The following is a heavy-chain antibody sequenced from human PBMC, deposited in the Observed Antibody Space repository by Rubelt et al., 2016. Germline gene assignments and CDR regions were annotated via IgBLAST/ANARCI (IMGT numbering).Heavy chain of an antibody. CDR1: GFTLSTYS. V-gene: IGHV3-66*02. CDR3: PIISGCRHPKDNSPVVLACLITGYHPTSVTVTWY. Sequence: EVQLVESGGGLVQPGGSLRLSCAAFGFTLSTYSMNWVRQAPGKGLEWVSVTYSGDGTYYADSVRGRFSITRHNSNNTLYLQMNNLRAPTKAPDVFPIISGCRHPKDNSPVVLACLITGYHPTSVTVTWY. CDR2: TYSGDGT. D-gene: IGHD1-20*01. J-gene: IGHJ2*01.